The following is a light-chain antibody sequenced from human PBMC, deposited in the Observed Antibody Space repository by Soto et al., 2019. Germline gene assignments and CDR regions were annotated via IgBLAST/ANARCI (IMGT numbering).Light chain of an antibody. CDR3: CSYTTSTTVV. J-gene: IGLJ3*02. V-gene: IGLV2-14*01. Sequence: GVSYRFSGSKSGSTASLTISGLQDEDEADYYCCSYTTSTTVVFGGGTKVTVL.